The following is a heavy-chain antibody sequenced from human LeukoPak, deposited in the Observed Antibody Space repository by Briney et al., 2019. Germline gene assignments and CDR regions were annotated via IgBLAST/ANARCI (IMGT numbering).Heavy chain of an antibody. Sequence: PGGSLRLSCAAFGFTFSPYGFYCVRQAPGKGLEWVAVIWSDGTNQYYADSVKGRFTISRDDSQKTVYLEKNSLRTEDTAMYYCAKDAQRGFDYSNSLEYWGPGTLVTVSS. D-gene: IGHD4-11*01. J-gene: IGHJ4*02. CDR1: GFTFSPYG. CDR2: IWSDGTNQ. CDR3: AKDAQRGFDYSNSLEY. V-gene: IGHV3-33*06.